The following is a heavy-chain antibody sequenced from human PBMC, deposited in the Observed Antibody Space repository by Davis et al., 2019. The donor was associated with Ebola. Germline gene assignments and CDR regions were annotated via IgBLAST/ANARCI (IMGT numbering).Heavy chain of an antibody. Sequence: MPSETLSLTCAVYSGSFSGYSWSWIRQPPGKGLEWIGDINHSGSTNYNPSLKSRVTISIDTSKNQFSLQLNSVTPEDTAVYYCARHIVAGWTNWFDPWGQGTLVTVSS. J-gene: IGHJ5*02. V-gene: IGHV4-34*01. CDR2: INHSGST. CDR1: SGSFSGYS. CDR3: ARHIVAGWTNWFDP. D-gene: IGHD2-21*01.